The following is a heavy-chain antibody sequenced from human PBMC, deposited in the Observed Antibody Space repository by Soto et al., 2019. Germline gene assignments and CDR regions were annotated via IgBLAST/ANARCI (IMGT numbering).Heavy chain of an antibody. CDR2: IYYSGST. CDR1: GGSISSYY. Sequence: PSETLSLTCTVSGGSISSYYWSWIRQPPGKGLEWIGYIYYSGSTNYNPSLKSRVTISVDTSKNQFSLKLSSVTAADTAVYYCERSGYYGGRAFDYWGQGTLVTVSS. CDR3: ERSGYYGGRAFDY. D-gene: IGHD3-22*01. V-gene: IGHV4-59*01. J-gene: IGHJ4*02.